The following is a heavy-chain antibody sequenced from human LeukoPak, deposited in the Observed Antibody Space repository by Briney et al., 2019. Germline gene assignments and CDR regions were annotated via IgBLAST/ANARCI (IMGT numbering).Heavy chain of an antibody. V-gene: IGHV1-69*04. D-gene: IGHD5-12*01. CDR1: GGTFSSYA. CDR3: ARDGEMATILFDY. CDR2: IIPILGIA. Sequence: ASVKVSCKASGGTFSSYAISWVRQAPGQGLEWMGRIIPILGIANYAQKFQGRVTITADKSTSTAYMELSSLRSEDTAVYYCARDGEMATILFDYWGQGTLVTVSS. J-gene: IGHJ4*02.